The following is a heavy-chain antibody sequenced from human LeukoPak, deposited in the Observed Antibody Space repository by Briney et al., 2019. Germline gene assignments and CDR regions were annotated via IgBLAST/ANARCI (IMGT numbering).Heavy chain of an antibody. CDR2: ISYDGSNK. V-gene: IGHV3-30-3*01. CDR1: GFTFSSYA. CDR3: AGYDSNGYYDAFDI. Sequence: PGRSLRLSCAASGFTFSSYAMHWVRQAPGKGLEWVAVISYDGSNKYYADSVKGRFTISRDNSKNTLYLQMNSLRAEDTAVYYCAGYDSNGYYDAFDIWGQGTMVTVSS. D-gene: IGHD3-22*01. J-gene: IGHJ3*02.